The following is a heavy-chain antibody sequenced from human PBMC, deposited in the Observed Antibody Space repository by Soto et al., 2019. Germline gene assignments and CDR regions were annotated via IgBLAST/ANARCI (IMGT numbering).Heavy chain of an antibody. V-gene: IGHV3-15*07. Sequence: GGSLRLSCAASGFTFSNAWMNWVRQAPGKGLEWVGRIKSKSDGGTTDYAAPVKGRFTISRDDSKNTLDLQMNSLKTEDTAMYYCARLPPAIYGMDVWGQGTTVTVSS. J-gene: IGHJ6*02. CDR3: ARLPPAIYGMDV. CDR1: GFTFSNAW. CDR2: IKSKSDGGTT.